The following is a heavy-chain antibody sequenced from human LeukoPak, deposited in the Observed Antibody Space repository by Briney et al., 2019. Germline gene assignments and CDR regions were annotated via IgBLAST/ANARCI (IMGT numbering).Heavy chain of an antibody. J-gene: IGHJ4*02. CDR1: GGSISSGSYY. CDR2: IYTSGST. Sequence: PSETLSLTCTVSGGSISSGSYYWSWIRQPAGKGLEWIGRIYTSGSTNYNPSLKSRVTISVDTSKNQFSLKLSSVTAADTAVYYCARRAKREPGFHWGQGTLVTVSS. V-gene: IGHV4-61*02. D-gene: IGHD1-26*01. CDR3: ARRAKREPGFH.